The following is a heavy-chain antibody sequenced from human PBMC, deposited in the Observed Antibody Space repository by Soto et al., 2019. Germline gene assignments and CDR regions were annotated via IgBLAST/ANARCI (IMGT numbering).Heavy chain of an antibody. CDR3: ARGIVGATTYYYYGMDV. CDR2: ISAYNGNT. V-gene: IGHV1-18*01. CDR1: GYTFTSYG. Sequence: ASVKVSCKASGYTFTSYGISWVRQAPGQGLEWMGWISAYNGNTNYAQKLQGRVTMTTDTSTSTAYMELRSLRSDDTAVYYCARGIVGATTYYYYGMDVWGRGTTVTVSS. J-gene: IGHJ6*02. D-gene: IGHD1-26*01.